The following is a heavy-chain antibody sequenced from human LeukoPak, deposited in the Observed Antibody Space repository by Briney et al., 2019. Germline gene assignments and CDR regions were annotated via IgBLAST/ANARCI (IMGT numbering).Heavy chain of an antibody. CDR2: ISSDSAYI. V-gene: IGHV3-21*01. J-gene: IGHJ6*02. CDR1: GFIFSTYS. D-gene: IGHD3/OR15-3a*01. CDR3: ARVAFGLYVMDV. Sequence: PGGSLRLSCAASGFIFSTYSMNWVRQAPGEGLEWVSSISSDSAYIYYADSLKGRFTISRDNAKTSQYLQMSSLRAEDTAVYYCARVAFGLYVMDVWGQGTTVTVSS.